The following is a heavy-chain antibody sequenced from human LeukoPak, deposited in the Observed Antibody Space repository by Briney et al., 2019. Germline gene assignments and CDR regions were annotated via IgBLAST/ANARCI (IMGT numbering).Heavy chain of an antibody. CDR2: ISAYNGNT. Sequence: ASVKVSCKASGYTFTSFGISWVRQAPGQGLEWMGWISAYNGNTNYAQKLQGRVTMTTDTSTSTAYMELRSLRSDDTAVYYCARFARGYSNYEPFDYWGQGTLVTVSS. D-gene: IGHD4-11*01. CDR3: ARFARGYSNYEPFDY. CDR1: GYTFTSFG. V-gene: IGHV1-18*01. J-gene: IGHJ4*02.